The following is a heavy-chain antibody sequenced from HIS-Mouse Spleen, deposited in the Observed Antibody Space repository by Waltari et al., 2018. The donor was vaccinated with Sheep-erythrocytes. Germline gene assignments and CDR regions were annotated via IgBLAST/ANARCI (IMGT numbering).Heavy chain of an antibody. CDR1: GGTFSSYA. J-gene: IGHJ4*02. Sequence: QVQLVQSGAEVKKPGSSVKVSCKASGGTFSSYAISWVRQAPGQGLEWMGKNIPNHGIATYEQKVQGRVTITADKSPSTAYMELSSLRSEDTAVYYCAQTGATTPHFDYWGQGTLVTVSS. D-gene: IGHD1-26*01. CDR3: AQTGATTPHFDY. CDR2: NIPNHGIA. V-gene: IGHV1-69*04.